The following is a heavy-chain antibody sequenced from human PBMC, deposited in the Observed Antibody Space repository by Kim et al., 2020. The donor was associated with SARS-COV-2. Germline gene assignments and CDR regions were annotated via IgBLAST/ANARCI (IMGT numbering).Heavy chain of an antibody. Sequence: SETLSLTCSVVGASITSYYWNWIRQAPGKELEWIGYNFHSGASYYNPSLKSRVTVSVDTAKSQFSLKLNSVTAADTAIYYCARWGSGVGLPVLNAFDIWG. CDR2: NFHSGAS. CDR3: ARWGSGVGLPVLNAFDI. D-gene: IGHD3-16*01. J-gene: IGHJ3*02. V-gene: IGHV4-4*09. CDR1: GASITSYY.